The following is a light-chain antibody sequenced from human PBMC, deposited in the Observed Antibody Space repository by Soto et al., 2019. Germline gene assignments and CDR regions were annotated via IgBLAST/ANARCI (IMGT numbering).Light chain of an antibody. V-gene: IGKV1-33*01. J-gene: IGKJ2*01. CDR3: QQYDNLMFT. Sequence: DIEMTQSPSSLSTSVGDRVTITCQASQDITNYLNWYQQKPGKAPKLLIYDASNLETGVPSRFSGSGSGTDFTFTISSLQPEDIATYYCQQYDNLMFTFVQGTMLEIK. CDR1: QDITNY. CDR2: DAS.